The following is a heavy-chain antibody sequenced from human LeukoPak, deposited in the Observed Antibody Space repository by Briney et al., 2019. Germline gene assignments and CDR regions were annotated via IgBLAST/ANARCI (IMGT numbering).Heavy chain of an antibody. CDR3: AIDYCSGGSCYPPGHFDY. Sequence: QAGGSLRLSCAASGFTFRGYTMSWVRQAPGKGLEWVSSISGGGDGTYYADSVKGRFTISRDNSKNTLYLQMNSLRAEDTAVYYCAIDYCSGGSCYPPGHFDYWGQGTLVTASS. D-gene: IGHD2-15*01. V-gene: IGHV3-23*01. J-gene: IGHJ4*02. CDR2: ISGGGDGT. CDR1: GFTFRGYT.